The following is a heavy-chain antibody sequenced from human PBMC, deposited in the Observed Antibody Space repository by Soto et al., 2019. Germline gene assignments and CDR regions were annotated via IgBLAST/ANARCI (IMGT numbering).Heavy chain of an antibody. CDR2: IYYSGST. CDR1: GGSISSGDYY. CDR3: ASYRPLHYYYGMDV. V-gene: IGHV4-30-4*01. D-gene: IGHD6-6*01. J-gene: IGHJ6*02. Sequence: PSETLSLPCTVSGGSISSGDYYWSWIRQPPGKGLEWIGYIYYSGSTYYNPALKSRVTISVDTSKNQFSLKLSSVTAADTAVYYCASYRPLHYYYGMDVWGQGTTVTVSS.